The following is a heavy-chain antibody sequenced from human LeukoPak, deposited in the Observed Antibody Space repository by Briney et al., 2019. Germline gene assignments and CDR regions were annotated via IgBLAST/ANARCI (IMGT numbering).Heavy chain of an antibody. J-gene: IGHJ4*02. CDR1: GYSIPTYW. V-gene: IGHV5-51*01. CDR2: TNPANSDT. D-gene: IGHD4/OR15-4a*01. CDR3: ARRDDYGYKGFDQ. Sequence: GKSLKISCEGSGYSIPTYWIGWARQLPGKGLEWMGITNPANSDTRYTPSFQGQVTISADKSVSTAYLQWSSLKTSDTATYYCARRDDYGYKGFDQWGQGTLVTVFS.